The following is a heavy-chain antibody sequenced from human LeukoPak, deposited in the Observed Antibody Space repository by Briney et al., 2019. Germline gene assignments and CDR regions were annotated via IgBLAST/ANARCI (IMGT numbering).Heavy chain of an antibody. Sequence: ASVKVSCKASGYTFTGYYIHWVRQAPGQGLEWMGWINPNSGGTNYAQKFQGRVTMTRDTSISTAYMELSRLRSDDTAVYYCASGREYYGSGSHDDAFDIWGQGTMVTVSS. CDR2: INPNSGGT. D-gene: IGHD3-10*01. CDR1: GYTFTGYY. V-gene: IGHV1-2*02. J-gene: IGHJ3*02. CDR3: ASGREYYGSGSHDDAFDI.